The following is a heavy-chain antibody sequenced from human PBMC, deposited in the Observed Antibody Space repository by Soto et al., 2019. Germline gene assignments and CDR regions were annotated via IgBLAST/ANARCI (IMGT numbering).Heavy chain of an antibody. CDR2: IWYDGSNK. V-gene: IGHV3-33*01. J-gene: IGHJ5*02. CDR3: ARSHDYGGNLNWLDP. CDR1: RFTFSSYG. D-gene: IGHD4-17*01. Sequence: GGSLRHTCAASRFTFSSYGMHRVRQAPGKGLEWVAVIWYDGSNKYYADSVKGRFTISRDNSKNTLYLQMNSLRAEDTAVYYCARSHDYGGNLNWLDPWGQGT.